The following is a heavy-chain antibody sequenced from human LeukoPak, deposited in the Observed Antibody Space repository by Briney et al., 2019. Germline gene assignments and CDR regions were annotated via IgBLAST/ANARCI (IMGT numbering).Heavy chain of an antibody. D-gene: IGHD3-22*01. CDR1: GYTLTELS. Sequence: GASVKVSRKVSGYTLTELSMHWVRQAPGKGLEWMGGFDPEDGETIYAQKFQGRVTMTEDTSTDTAYMELSSLRSEDTAVYYCATLSLKRYYYDSSGYPDVWGQGTLVTVSS. J-gene: IGHJ4*02. CDR3: ATLSLKRYYYDSSGYPDV. V-gene: IGHV1-24*01. CDR2: FDPEDGET.